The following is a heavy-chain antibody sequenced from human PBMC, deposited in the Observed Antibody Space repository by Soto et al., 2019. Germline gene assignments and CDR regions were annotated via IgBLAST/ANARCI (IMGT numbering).Heavy chain of an antibody. Sequence: EVQLVESGGGLVPPGGSLRLSCAASGFIFKMYWMHWVRQGPGKGLVWISRIYNDGTYSDYADSVRGRFTISRDNVNDTLYLQMNNLRAEASGLYYCTRGPRPISNGTGAYWGQGTQVTVSS. J-gene: IGHJ4*02. CDR2: IYNDGTYS. D-gene: IGHD3-10*01. V-gene: IGHV3-74*01. CDR1: GFIFKMYW. CDR3: TRGPRPISNGTGAY.